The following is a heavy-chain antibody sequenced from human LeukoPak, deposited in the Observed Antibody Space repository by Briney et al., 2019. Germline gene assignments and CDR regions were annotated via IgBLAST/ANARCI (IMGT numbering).Heavy chain of an antibody. CDR3: ARDQDYDFWSGSQAGHAFDI. D-gene: IGHD3-3*01. Sequence: SVTLSLTCTVSGGSISSGDYYWSWIRQPPGKGLEWIGYIYYSGSTYYNPSLKSRVTISVDTSKNQFSLKLSSVTAADTAVYYCARDQDYDFWSGSQAGHAFDIWGQGTMVTVSS. CDR2: IYYSGST. CDR1: GGSISSGDYY. V-gene: IGHV4-30-4*08. J-gene: IGHJ3*02.